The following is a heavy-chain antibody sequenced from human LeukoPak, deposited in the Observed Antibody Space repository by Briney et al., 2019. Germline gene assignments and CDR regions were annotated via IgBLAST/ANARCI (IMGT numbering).Heavy chain of an antibody. CDR3: AAFSSSWQLTY. CDR2: IYPNTGGT. CDR1: GYTFSDYY. D-gene: IGHD6-13*01. Sequence: ASVKVSCKASGYTFSDYYMHWVRLAPEQGLEWMGRIYPNTGGTNSAQKFQGRVTMTSDTSISTAYMEVTSLRSDDTAVYYCAAFSSSWQLTYWGQGTLVTVSS. J-gene: IGHJ4*02. V-gene: IGHV1-2*06.